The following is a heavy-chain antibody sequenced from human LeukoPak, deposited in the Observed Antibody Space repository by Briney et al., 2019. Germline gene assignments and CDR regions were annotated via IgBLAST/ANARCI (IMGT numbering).Heavy chain of an antibody. D-gene: IGHD6-19*01. CDR1: GGSISSYY. CDR3: ASVRGYSSGWYASGFDP. CDR2: IYTSGST. Sequence: SETLSLTCTVSGGSISSYYWSWIRQPAGKGLEWIGRIYTSGSTNYNPSLKSRVTMSVDTSKNQFSLKLSSVTAADTAVYYCASVRGYSSGWYASGFDPWGQGTLVTVSS. J-gene: IGHJ5*02. V-gene: IGHV4-4*07.